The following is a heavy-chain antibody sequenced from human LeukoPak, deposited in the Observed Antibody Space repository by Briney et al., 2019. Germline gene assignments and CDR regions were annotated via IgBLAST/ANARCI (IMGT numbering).Heavy chain of an antibody. Sequence: PGGSLRLSCAASGFTFSSYEMNWVRQAPGKGLEWVSYISSSGSTIYYADSVKGRFTISRDNAKKSLYLQMNSLRAEDTAVYYCARESSGSYSFDYWGQGTLVTVSS. V-gene: IGHV3-48*03. CDR2: ISSSGSTI. D-gene: IGHD1-26*01. J-gene: IGHJ4*02. CDR3: ARESSGSYSFDY. CDR1: GFTFSSYE.